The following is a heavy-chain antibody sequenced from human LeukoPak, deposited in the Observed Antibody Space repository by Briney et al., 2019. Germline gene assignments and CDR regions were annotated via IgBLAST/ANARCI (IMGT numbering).Heavy chain of an antibody. CDR3: ARLAGYSYATDYYGMDV. CDR2: ISSSSSYI. D-gene: IGHD5-18*01. Sequence: GGSLRLSCAASGFTFSSYSMNWVRQAPGKGLEWVSSISSSSSYIYYADSVKGRFTISRDNAKNSLYLQMNSLRAEDTAVYYCARLAGYSYATDYYGMDVWGQGTTVTVSS. V-gene: IGHV3-21*01. J-gene: IGHJ6*02. CDR1: GFTFSSYS.